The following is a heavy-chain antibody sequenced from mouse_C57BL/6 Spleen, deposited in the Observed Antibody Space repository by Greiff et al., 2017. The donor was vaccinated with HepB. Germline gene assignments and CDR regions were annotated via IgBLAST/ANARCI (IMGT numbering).Heavy chain of an antibody. D-gene: IGHD1-1*01. Sequence: EVKLQESGPGLAKPSQTLSLTCSVTGYSITSDYWNWIRKFPGNKLEYMGYISYSGSTYYNPSLKSRISITRDTSKNQYYLQLNSVTTEDTATYYCARYSGSSGGYWYFDVWGTGTTVTVSS. J-gene: IGHJ1*03. CDR3: ARYSGSSGGYWYFDV. CDR1: GYSITSDY. V-gene: IGHV3-8*01. CDR2: ISYSGST.